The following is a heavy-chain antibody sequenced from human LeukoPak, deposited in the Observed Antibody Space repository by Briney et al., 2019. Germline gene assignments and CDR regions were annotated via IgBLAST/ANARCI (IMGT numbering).Heavy chain of an antibody. D-gene: IGHD3-3*01. J-gene: IGHJ4*02. Sequence: ASVKVSCKASGYTFTTYYIHWVRQAPGQGPEWMGIINPSGGSPTYAQKFQGRVTMTRDMSTSTVYMELSSLRSEDTAVYYCAREGGSTIFGVVIKFFDYWGQGTLVTVSS. CDR2: INPSGGSP. V-gene: IGHV1-46*01. CDR1: GYTFTTYY. CDR3: AREGGSTIFGVVIKFFDY.